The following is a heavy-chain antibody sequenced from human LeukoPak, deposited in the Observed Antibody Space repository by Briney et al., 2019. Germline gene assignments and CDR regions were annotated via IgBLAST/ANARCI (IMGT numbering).Heavy chain of an antibody. CDR1: GFTFDDYA. J-gene: IGHJ4*02. CDR3: AKDRSLDGDYVFDD. V-gene: IGHV3-9*01. Sequence: GGSLRLSCAASGFTFDDYAMHWVRQAPGKGPEWVSGINWNSGNIGYADSVKGRFTISRDNAKNSLYLQMNSLRTEDTALYYCAKDRSLDGDYVFDDWGQGTLVTVSS. CDR2: INWNSGNI. D-gene: IGHD4-17*01.